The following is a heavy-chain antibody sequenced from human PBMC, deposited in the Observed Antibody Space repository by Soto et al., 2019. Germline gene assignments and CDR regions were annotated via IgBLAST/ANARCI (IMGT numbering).Heavy chain of an antibody. CDR3: TSPGRYSYGYVLSY. Sequence: GGSLRLSCTASGFTFGDYAMSWFRQAPGKGLEWVGFIRSKAYGGTTEYAASVKGRFTISRDDSKSIAYLQMNSLKTEDTAVYYCTSPGRYSYGYVLSYWGQGTLVTVSS. D-gene: IGHD5-18*01. CDR2: IRSKAYGGTT. V-gene: IGHV3-49*03. J-gene: IGHJ4*02. CDR1: GFTFGDYA.